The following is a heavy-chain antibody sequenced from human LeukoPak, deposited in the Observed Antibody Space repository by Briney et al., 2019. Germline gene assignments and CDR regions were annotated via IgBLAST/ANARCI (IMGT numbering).Heavy chain of an antibody. V-gene: IGHV1-18*01. J-gene: IGHJ4*02. CDR1: GGTFSGYA. CDR3: AGSSSTSSYYFDY. D-gene: IGHD2-2*01. CDR2: ISAYNGNT. Sequence: ASVKVSCKASGGTFSGYAISWVRQAPGQGLEWMGWISAYNGNTNYAQKLQGRVTMTTDTSTSTAYMELRSLRSDDTAVYYCAGSSSTSSYYFDYWGQGTLVTVSS.